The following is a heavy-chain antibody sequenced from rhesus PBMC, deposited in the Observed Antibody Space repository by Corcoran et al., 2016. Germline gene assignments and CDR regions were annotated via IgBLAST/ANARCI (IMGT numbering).Heavy chain of an antibody. CDR1: GGAISSSNW. CDR2: IYGGSGST. CDR3: ARRGSWSYFDY. J-gene: IGHJ4*01. V-gene: IGHV4-93*02. D-gene: IGHD6-13*01. Sequence: QVQLQESGPGLVKPSETLSRTCAVSGGAISSSNWWSWIRQSPGKGLEWFGSIYGGSGSTSYNPSLKSRVSISPDTSKNQFSLKLSSVTAADTAVYYCARRGSWSYFDYWGQGVLVTVSS.